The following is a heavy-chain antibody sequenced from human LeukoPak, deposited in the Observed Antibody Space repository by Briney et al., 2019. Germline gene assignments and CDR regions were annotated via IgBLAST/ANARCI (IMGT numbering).Heavy chain of an antibody. Sequence: SVKVSCKASGGTFISYTISWVRQAPGQGLEWMGRIIPILGIANYAQKFQGRVTITADKSTSTAYMELSSLRSEDTAVYYCAQTFRICSSTSCSKPLDYWGQGTLVTVSS. CDR1: GGTFISYT. D-gene: IGHD2-2*01. CDR2: IIPILGIA. J-gene: IGHJ4*02. CDR3: AQTFRICSSTSCSKPLDY. V-gene: IGHV1-69*02.